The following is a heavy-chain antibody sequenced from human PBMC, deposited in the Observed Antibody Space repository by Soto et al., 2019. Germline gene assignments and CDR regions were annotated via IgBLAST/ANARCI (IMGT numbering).Heavy chain of an antibody. D-gene: IGHD5-18*01. Sequence: EVQLVESGGGLVKPGRSLRLSCTASGFTFGDYAMCWFRQAPGKGLEWVGFIRSKSYGGTTEYAASVKGRFTISRDDSKSIAYLQMNSLRTEDTVVYYCTRDGYSYGHYYGMDVWGQGTTVTVSS. CDR3: TRDGYSYGHYYGMDV. J-gene: IGHJ6*02. CDR2: IRSKSYGGTT. CDR1: GFTFGDYA. V-gene: IGHV3-49*05.